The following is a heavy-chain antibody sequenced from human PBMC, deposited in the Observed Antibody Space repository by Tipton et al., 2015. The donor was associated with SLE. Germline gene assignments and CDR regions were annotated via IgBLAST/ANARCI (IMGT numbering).Heavy chain of an antibody. CDR3: ARTQYTFGGVIAPFDY. J-gene: IGHJ4*02. CDR1: GGSIGSDVYY. D-gene: IGHD3-16*02. Sequence: TLSLTCTVSGGSIGSDVYYWNWIRQPAGKGLEWIGRMFASGSRNYNPSLNSRVTISMDTSKNQFSLKLSSVTAADTAVYYCARTQYTFGGVIAPFDYWGQGTLVTVSS. V-gene: IGHV4-61*02. CDR2: MFASGSR.